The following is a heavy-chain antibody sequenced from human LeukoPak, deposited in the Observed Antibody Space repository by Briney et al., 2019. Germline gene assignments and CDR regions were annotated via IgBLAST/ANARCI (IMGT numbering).Heavy chain of an antibody. CDR3: ARTDYGVYEDY. D-gene: IGHD4-17*01. V-gene: IGHV4-59*01. J-gene: IGHJ4*02. CDR2: IYYSGST. CDR1: GGSFSGYY. Sequence: SETLSLTCAVYGGSFSGYYWSWIRQPPGKGLEWIGYIYYSGSTNYNPSLKSRVTISVDTSKNQFSLKLSSVTAADTAVYYCARTDYGVYEDYWGQGTLVTVSS.